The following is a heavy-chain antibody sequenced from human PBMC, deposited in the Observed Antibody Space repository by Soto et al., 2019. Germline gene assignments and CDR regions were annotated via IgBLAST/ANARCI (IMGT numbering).Heavy chain of an antibody. CDR3: ATDLGYYGMDV. CDR2: ISYDVSNK. CDR1: GFTFSSYA. D-gene: IGHD7-27*01. Sequence: XGSLRLSCAASGFTFSSYAMHWVRQAPGKGLEWVAVISYDVSNKYYADSVKGRFTISRDNSKNTLCLQMNSLRAEDTAVYYCATDLGYYGMDVWGQRTTVTVSS. J-gene: IGHJ6*02. V-gene: IGHV3-30-3*01.